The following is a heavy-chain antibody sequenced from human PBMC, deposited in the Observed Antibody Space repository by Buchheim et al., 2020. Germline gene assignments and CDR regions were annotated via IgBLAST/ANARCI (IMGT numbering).Heavy chain of an antibody. J-gene: IGHJ5*02. Sequence: QLQLQESGSGPVKPSQTLSLTCAISGGSISSDTYSWSWIRQPPGKGLEWIGYIYHSGGTYYNPSLRSRVTISVDRSKNQFSLRLTSVTAADTAIYYCVRGGTSDWFDPWGRGTL. CDR3: VRGGTSDWFDP. CDR2: IYHSGGT. V-gene: IGHV4-30-2*01. CDR1: GGSISSDTYS.